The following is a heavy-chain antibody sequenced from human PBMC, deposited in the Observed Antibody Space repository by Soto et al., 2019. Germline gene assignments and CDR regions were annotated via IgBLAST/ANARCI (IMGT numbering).Heavy chain of an antibody. CDR2: ISYDGSNK. CDR1: GFTFSSYA. V-gene: IGHV3-30-3*01. Sequence: QVQLVESGGGVVQPGRSLRLSCAASGFTFSSYAMHWVRQAPGKGLEWVAVISYDGSNKYYADSVKGRFTISRDNSKNTLYLQMNSLRAEDTGVYYCAREGRGDAFDIWGQGTMVTVSS. J-gene: IGHJ3*02. CDR3: AREGRGDAFDI.